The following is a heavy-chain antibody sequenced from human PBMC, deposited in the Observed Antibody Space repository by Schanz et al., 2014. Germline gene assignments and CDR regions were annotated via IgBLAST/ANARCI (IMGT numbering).Heavy chain of an antibody. J-gene: IGHJ4*02. CDR1: GFIFSNYG. D-gene: IGHD2-2*01. V-gene: IGHV3-33*06. CDR2: IWSDGSGI. Sequence: QVQLVESGGGVVQPGGSLRLSCAASGFIFSNYGMHWVRQAPGKGLEWVADIWSDGSGIYYADSVKGRFTVFRDNSKRALYLEITDPRADDTAVYCCAKDLRYGAPMPLNRLDCWGQGTLVTVSS. CDR3: AKDLRYGAPMPLNRLDC.